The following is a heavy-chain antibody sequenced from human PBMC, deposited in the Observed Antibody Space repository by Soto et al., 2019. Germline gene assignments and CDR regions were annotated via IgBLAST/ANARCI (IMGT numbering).Heavy chain of an antibody. Sequence: SVYVSCKASGGTFSSYAISWVRQAPGQGLEWMGGIIPIFGTANYAQKFQGRVTITADESTSTAYMELSSLRSDDTAVYYCARAHYYDSSGYSAYWCQGTLVTVSS. CDR3: ARAHYYDSSGYSAY. J-gene: IGHJ4*02. CDR1: GGTFSSYA. D-gene: IGHD3-22*01. CDR2: IIPIFGTA. V-gene: IGHV1-69*13.